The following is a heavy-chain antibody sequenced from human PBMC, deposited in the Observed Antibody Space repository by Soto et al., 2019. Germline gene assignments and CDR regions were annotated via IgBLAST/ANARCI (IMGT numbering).Heavy chain of an antibody. Sequence: QVQLQESGPGLVKPSQTLSLTCTVSGGSISSGGYYWSWIRQHPGKGLEWIGYIYYRGSTYYNPSLKSRVTISVDTSKNQFSLKLSSVTAADTAVYYCARDGYSSSWWGDYYYYYGMDVWGQGTTVTVSS. V-gene: IGHV4-31*03. D-gene: IGHD6-13*01. CDR3: ARDGYSSSWWGDYYYYYGMDV. J-gene: IGHJ6*02. CDR2: IYYRGST. CDR1: GGSISSGGYY.